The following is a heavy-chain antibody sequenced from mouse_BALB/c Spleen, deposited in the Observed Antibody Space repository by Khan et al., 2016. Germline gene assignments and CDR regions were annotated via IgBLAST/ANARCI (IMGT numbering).Heavy chain of an antibody. CDR2: ISSGSTYT. CDR3: TNIYDGYYEFPY. Sequence: EVELVESGGDLVKPGGSLKLSCAASGFIFSSYTMSWVRQTPEKRLEWVATISSGSTYTYYPDRVKGRFTISRDNAKKTLHLQMSSLKSEDTAMYFCTNIYDGYYEFPYWGQGTLVTVSA. D-gene: IGHD2-3*01. CDR1: GFIFSSYT. V-gene: IGHV5-6-4*01. J-gene: IGHJ3*01.